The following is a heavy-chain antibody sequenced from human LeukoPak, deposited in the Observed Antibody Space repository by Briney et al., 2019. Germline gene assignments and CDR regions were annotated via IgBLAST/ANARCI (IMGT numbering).Heavy chain of an antibody. CDR1: GFTVSSNH. CDR2: IYSGGTT. J-gene: IGHJ3*02. Sequence: GGSLRLSCAASGFTVSSNHMSWVRQAPGKGLNWFSIIYSGGTTYYADSVKGRFTISRDNSKNTLYLQMNSLRAEDTAVYYCARDADYGGSPDAFDIWGRGTIVTVSS. D-gene: IGHD4-23*01. V-gene: IGHV3-53*01. CDR3: ARDADYGGSPDAFDI.